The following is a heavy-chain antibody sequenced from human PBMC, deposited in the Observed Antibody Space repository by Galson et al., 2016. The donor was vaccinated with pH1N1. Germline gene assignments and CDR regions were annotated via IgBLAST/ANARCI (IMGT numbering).Heavy chain of an antibody. V-gene: IGHV3-7*01. CDR2: IKENGSEK. J-gene: IGHJ4*02. CDR3: AGHLFSASESPFEY. D-gene: IGHD3-16*01. Sequence: SLRLSCAASGFTFSHYWMSWVRQAPGKGLEWVANIKENGSEKYHLDSVKGRFTISRDNAKHSVSLQLDSLRAEDTAVYYCAGHLFSASESPFEYWGQGALVTASS. CDR1: GFTFSHYW.